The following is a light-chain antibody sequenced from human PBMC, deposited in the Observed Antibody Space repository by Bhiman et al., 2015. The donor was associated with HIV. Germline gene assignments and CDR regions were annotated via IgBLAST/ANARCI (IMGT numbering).Light chain of an antibody. CDR1: SSNIGAGYD. CDR2: GST. J-gene: IGLJ2*01. Sequence: QSVLTQPPSVSGAPGQRVTISCTGNSSNIGAGYDVHWYQQLPGTAPKLLIYGSTNRPSGVPDRFSGSKSGTSASLAITGLQAEDEADYYCQSYDSNLSGSLFGGGTKLTVL. V-gene: IGLV1-40*01. CDR3: QSYDSNLSGSL.